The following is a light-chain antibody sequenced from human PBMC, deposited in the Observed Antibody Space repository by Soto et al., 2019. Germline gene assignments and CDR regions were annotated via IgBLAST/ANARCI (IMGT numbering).Light chain of an antibody. Sequence: DIQMTQSPSTLSASVGDRVTITCRASQSISSWLAWYQQKPGAAPKLLIYEASTLESGVPSRFSGSRSGTELTLLVRRLQPDEFVTQHCQQYNDSFPFTFGQGTKLEI. CDR1: QSISSW. V-gene: IGKV1-5*03. CDR3: QQYNDSFPFT. J-gene: IGKJ2*01. CDR2: EAS.